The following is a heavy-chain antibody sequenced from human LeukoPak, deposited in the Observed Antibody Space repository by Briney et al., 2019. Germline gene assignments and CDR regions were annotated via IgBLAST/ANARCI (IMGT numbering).Heavy chain of an antibody. Sequence: GASVKVSCKASGYTFTSYDINWVRQATGQGLEWMGWMNPNSGNTGYAQKFQGRVTMTRNTSISTAYMELSSLRSEDTAVYYCATVATTGLWFGGYFDYWGQGTLVTVSS. J-gene: IGHJ4*02. CDR1: GYTFTSYD. V-gene: IGHV1-8*01. D-gene: IGHD3-10*01. CDR2: MNPNSGNT. CDR3: ATVATTGLWFGGYFDY.